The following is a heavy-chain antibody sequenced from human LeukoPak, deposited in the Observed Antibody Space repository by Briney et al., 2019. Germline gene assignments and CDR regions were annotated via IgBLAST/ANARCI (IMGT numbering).Heavy chain of an antibody. D-gene: IGHD3-22*01. CDR1: GGSFSGYY. CDR2: INHSGST. CDR3: ARVHYYDSSGYYYGAKFDY. J-gene: IGHJ4*02. V-gene: IGHV4-34*01. Sequence: TSETLSLTCAVYGGSFSGYYWSWIRQPPGKGLEWIGEINHSGSTNYNPSLKSRVTISVDTSKNQFSLKLSSVTAADTAVDYCARVHYYDSSGYYYGAKFDYWGQGTLVTVSS.